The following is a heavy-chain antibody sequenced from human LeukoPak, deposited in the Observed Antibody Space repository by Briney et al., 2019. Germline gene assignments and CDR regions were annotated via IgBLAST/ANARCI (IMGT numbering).Heavy chain of an antibody. CDR2: IYYSGNT. D-gene: IGHD2-8*02. Sequence: SETLSLTCTVSGGSISSYYWSWIRQPPGKGLEWIGYIYYSGNTNYNPSLKSRVTMSVDTSKNQFSLKLSSVTAADTAVYYCARDPSGRVNAFDIWGQGTMVTVSS. J-gene: IGHJ3*02. V-gene: IGHV4-59*12. CDR3: ARDPSGRVNAFDI. CDR1: GGSISSYY.